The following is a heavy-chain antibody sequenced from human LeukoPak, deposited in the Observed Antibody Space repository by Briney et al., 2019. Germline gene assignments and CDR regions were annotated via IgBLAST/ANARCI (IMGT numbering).Heavy chain of an antibody. CDR1: GGSISSSSYY. Sequence: PSETLSLTCTVSGGSISSSSYYWGWIRQPPGKGLEWIGSIYYSGSTYYNPSLKSRVTISVDTSKNQFSLKLSSVTAADTAVYYCARHGEGYKWLRSSSVNWFDPWGQGTLVTVSS. J-gene: IGHJ5*02. CDR3: ARHGEGYKWLRSSSVNWFDP. V-gene: IGHV4-39*01. CDR2: IYYSGST. D-gene: IGHD5-12*01.